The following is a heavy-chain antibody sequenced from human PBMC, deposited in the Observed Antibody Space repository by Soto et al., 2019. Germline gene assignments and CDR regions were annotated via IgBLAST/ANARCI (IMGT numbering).Heavy chain of an antibody. D-gene: IGHD6-6*01. V-gene: IGHV3-33*01. CDR1: GFTFSSYG. CDR3: AREGAARPYYYYYYMDV. Sequence: QVQLVESGGGVVQPGRSLRLSCAASGFTFSSYGMHWVRQAPGKGLEWVAVKWYDGSNKYYADSVKGRFTISRDNSKNTLYLQMNSLRAEDTAVYYCAREGAARPYYYYYYMDVWGKGTTVTVSS. CDR2: KWYDGSNK. J-gene: IGHJ6*03.